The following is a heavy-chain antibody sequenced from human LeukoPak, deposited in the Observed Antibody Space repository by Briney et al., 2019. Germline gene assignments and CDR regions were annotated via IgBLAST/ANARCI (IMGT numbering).Heavy chain of an antibody. J-gene: IGHJ4*02. CDR1: GFTFSTYG. CDR3: ARPLVGDALDY. Sequence: GGSLRLSCAASGFTFSTYGMHWVRQAPGKGLEWVAVISYDGSNEYYADSVKGRFTIFRDNSKNTLHLQMNSLRAEDTAVYYCARPLVGDALDYWGQGTLVTVSS. V-gene: IGHV3-30*03. CDR2: ISYDGSNE. D-gene: IGHD1-26*01.